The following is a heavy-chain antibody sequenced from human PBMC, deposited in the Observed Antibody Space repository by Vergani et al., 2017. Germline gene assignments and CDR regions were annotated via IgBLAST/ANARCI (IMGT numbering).Heavy chain of an antibody. CDR1: GFTFDDYA. D-gene: IGHD3-22*01. V-gene: IGHV3-9*01. Sequence: EVQLVESGGGVVRPGGSLRLSCAASGFTFDDYAMHWVRQAPGKGLEWVSGITWNSGSIGYADSVKGRFTISRDNAKNSLYLQMNSLRAEDTALYYCVKDLYDSSGYYWRAFDIWGQGTMVTVSS. CDR3: VKDLYDSSGYYWRAFDI. CDR2: ITWNSGSI. J-gene: IGHJ3*02.